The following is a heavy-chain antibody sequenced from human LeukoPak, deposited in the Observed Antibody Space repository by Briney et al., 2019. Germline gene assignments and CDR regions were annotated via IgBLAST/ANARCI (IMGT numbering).Heavy chain of an antibody. D-gene: IGHD4-11*01. Sequence: ASVKVSCKVSGYTLTDLSMHWVRQAPGKGLEWMGGFHPEDGETIYAQKFQGRVTMTEDTSTDTAHMELSSLRSEDTAVYYCAGLTTQWFDPWGQGTLVTVSS. J-gene: IGHJ5*02. V-gene: IGHV1-24*01. CDR2: FHPEDGET. CDR3: AGLTTQWFDP. CDR1: GYTLTDLS.